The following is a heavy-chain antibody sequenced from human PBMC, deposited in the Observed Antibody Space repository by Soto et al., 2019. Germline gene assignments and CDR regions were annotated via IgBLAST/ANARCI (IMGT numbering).Heavy chain of an antibody. D-gene: IGHD1-26*01. J-gene: IGHJ6*02. CDR1: GFTFSSYS. CDR2: ISSSSSYI. Sequence: EVQLVESGGGLVKPGGSLRLSCAASGFTFSSYSMNWVRQAPGKGLEWVSSISSSSSYIYYADSVKGRFTISRDNAKNSLYLQMNSLRAEDTAVYYCARADSGSYSFYYGMDLWGQGTTVTVSS. CDR3: ARADSGSYSFYYGMDL. V-gene: IGHV3-21*01.